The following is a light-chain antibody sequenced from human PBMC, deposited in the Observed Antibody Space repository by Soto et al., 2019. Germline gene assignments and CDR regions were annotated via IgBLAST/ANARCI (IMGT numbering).Light chain of an antibody. Sequence: DIPMTKSPSTLSASVGARVTITCRARQSISSWLAWYQQKPGKAPKLMIYKASSLESGVPSRFSGSGSGTEFTLTISSLQPDEFATYYCQHYNSYPYTVGQGTKLEIK. J-gene: IGKJ2*01. CDR2: KAS. CDR1: QSISSW. V-gene: IGKV1-5*03. CDR3: QHYNSYPYT.